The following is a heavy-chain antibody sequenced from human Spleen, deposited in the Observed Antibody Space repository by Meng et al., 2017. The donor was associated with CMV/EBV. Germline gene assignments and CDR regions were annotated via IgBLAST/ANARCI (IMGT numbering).Heavy chain of an antibody. Sequence: GSLRLSCTVSGYSISSGYYWGWIRQPPGKGLEWIGSIYHSGSTYYNPSLKSRVTISVDTSKNQFSLKLSSVTAADTAVYYCARGAYDFWSGYLYYYYYYGMDVWGQGTTVTVSS. D-gene: IGHD3-3*01. CDR1: GYSISSGYY. J-gene: IGHJ6*02. V-gene: IGHV4-38-2*02. CDR3: ARGAYDFWSGYLYYYYYYGMDV. CDR2: IYHSGST.